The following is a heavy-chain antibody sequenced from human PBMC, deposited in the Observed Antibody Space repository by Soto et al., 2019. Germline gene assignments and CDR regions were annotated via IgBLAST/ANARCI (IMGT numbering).Heavy chain of an antibody. Sequence: VGSLRLSCAASGFTFSSYAMSWVRQAPGKGLEWVSTISGSDGRTYSTDSVKGRFTISRDNSRNTAYLQMNSLRVEDTAVYYCAKGVSQYTPLALFDYWGRGTLVTVSS. CDR2: ISGSDGRT. D-gene: IGHD5-18*01. CDR3: AKGVSQYTPLALFDY. V-gene: IGHV3-23*01. CDR1: GFTFSSYA. J-gene: IGHJ4*02.